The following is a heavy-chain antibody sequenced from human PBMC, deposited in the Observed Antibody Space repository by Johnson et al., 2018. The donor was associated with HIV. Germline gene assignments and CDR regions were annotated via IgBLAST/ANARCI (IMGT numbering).Heavy chain of an antibody. V-gene: IGHV3-33*08. CDR1: GFTFSSYG. Sequence: QVQLVESGGGVVQPGRSLRLSCVASGFTFSSYGMHWVRQAPGKGLEWVAFIRYDGSNKYYADSVKGRFTISRDNSKNTLYLQMNSLRAGDTAVYYCARWGTVTTDAFDIWGQGTMVTVSS. CDR2: IRYDGSNK. J-gene: IGHJ3*02. D-gene: IGHD4-17*01. CDR3: ARWGTVTTDAFDI.